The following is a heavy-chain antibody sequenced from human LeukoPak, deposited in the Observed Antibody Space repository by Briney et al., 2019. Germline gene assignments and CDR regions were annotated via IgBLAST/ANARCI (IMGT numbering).Heavy chain of an antibody. CDR1: GYTFTGYY. Sequence: ASVKVSCKASGYTFTGYYMHWVRQAPGQGLEWMGWINPNSGGTNYAQKFQGRVTMTRDTSISTAYMELSRLRSDDTAVYYCARDSGYAYYDILTGYYNFDYWGQGTLVTVSS. CDR2: INPNSGGT. J-gene: IGHJ4*02. D-gene: IGHD3-9*01. CDR3: ARDSGYAYYDILTGYYNFDY. V-gene: IGHV1-2*02.